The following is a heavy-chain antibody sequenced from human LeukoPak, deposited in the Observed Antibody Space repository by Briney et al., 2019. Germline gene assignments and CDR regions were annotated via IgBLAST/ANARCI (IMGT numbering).Heavy chain of an antibody. Sequence: SETLSLTCAVSGGSITSYYWSWIRQPPGKGLEWIGYIYYSGSTNYNPSLKSRVTISVDTSMNQFSLTLSSVTAADTAVHYCARTKRAHCSGGTCDDAFDIWGQGTMVTVSS. J-gene: IGHJ3*02. CDR1: GGSITSYY. CDR3: ARTKRAHCSGGTCDDAFDI. CDR2: IYYSGST. V-gene: IGHV4-59*01. D-gene: IGHD2-15*01.